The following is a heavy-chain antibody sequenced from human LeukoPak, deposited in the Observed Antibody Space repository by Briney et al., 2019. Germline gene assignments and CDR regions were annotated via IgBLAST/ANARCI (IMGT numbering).Heavy chain of an antibody. CDR3: ARGTLYYYDSSGYYYGY. D-gene: IGHD3-22*01. V-gene: IGHV3-23*01. J-gene: IGHJ4*02. CDR1: GFTFSSYA. CDR2: ISGSGGST. Sequence: GGSLRLSCAASGFTFSSYAMSWVRQAPGKGLEWVSAISGSGGSTYYADSVKGRFTISRDNSKNTLYLQMNSLRAEDTAVYYCARGTLYYYDSSGYYYGYWGQGTLVSVSS.